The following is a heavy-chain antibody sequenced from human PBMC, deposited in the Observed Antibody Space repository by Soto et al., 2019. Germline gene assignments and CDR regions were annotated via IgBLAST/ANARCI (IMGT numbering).Heavy chain of an antibody. Sequence: GGSLRLSCAASGFTFSSYAMHWVRQAPGKGLEWVAVISYDGSNKYYADSVEGRFTISRDNSKNTLYLQMNSLRAEDTAVYYCARDKGSTFYGMDVWGQGTTVTVSS. J-gene: IGHJ6*02. D-gene: IGHD1-1*01. V-gene: IGHV3-30-3*01. CDR3: ARDKGSTFYGMDV. CDR2: ISYDGSNK. CDR1: GFTFSSYA.